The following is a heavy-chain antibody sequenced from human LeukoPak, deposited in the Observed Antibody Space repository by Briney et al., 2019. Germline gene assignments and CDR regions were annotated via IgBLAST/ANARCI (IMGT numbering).Heavy chain of an antibody. V-gene: IGHV1-8*03. J-gene: IGHJ4*02. CDR3: ARGRLGRPDGDY. D-gene: IGHD3-16*01. Sequence: ASVKVSCKASGYTFTSYDINWVRQATGQGLEWMGWMNPNSGNTGYAQKFQGRVTITRNTSISTAYMELSSLRSEDTAVYYCARGRLGRPDGDYWGQGTLVTVSS. CDR1: GYTFTSYD. CDR2: MNPNSGNT.